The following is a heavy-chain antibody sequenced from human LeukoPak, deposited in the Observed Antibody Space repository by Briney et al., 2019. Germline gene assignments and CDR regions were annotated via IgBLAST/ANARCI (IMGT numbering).Heavy chain of an antibody. D-gene: IGHD3-10*01. CDR2: INPNSGGT. CDR3: ASDNGSGSYYNLDY. Sequence: ASVKVSCKASGYTXTGYYMHWVRQAPGQGLEWMGWINPNSGGTNYAQKFQGRVTMTRDTSISTAYMELSRLRSDDTAVYYCASDNGSGSYYNLDYWGQGTLVTVSS. V-gene: IGHV1-2*02. CDR1: GYTXTGYY. J-gene: IGHJ4*02.